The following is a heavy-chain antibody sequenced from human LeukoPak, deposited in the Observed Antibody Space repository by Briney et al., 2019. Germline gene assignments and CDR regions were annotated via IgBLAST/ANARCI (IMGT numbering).Heavy chain of an antibody. CDR1: GGTFNNSA. CDR3: ARDVHGDYGSGWFDP. J-gene: IGHJ5*02. V-gene: IGHV1-69*05. D-gene: IGHD4-17*01. CDR2: IMPLFGTA. Sequence: SVKVSCKTSGGTFNNSAISWVRQAPGQGLEWLGGIMPLFGTAGYAQKFQARVIITKDESTRTVYLELTSLTSDDTAVYYCARDVHGDYGSGWFDPWGQGTLVSVSS.